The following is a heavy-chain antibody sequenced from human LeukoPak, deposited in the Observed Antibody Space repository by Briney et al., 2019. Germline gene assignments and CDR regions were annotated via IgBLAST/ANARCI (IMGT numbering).Heavy chain of an antibody. D-gene: IGHD5-18*01. V-gene: IGHV4-30-2*01. J-gene: IGHJ4*02. CDR1: GGSISSGGYS. CDR3: ATNSGYSYGLDY. Sequence: PSETLSLTCAVSGGSISSGGYSWSWIRQPPGKGLEWIGYIYHSGSTYYNPSLKSRVTISVDRSKNQFSLKLSSVTAADTAVYYCATNSGYSYGLDYWGQGTLVTVSS. CDR2: IYHSGST.